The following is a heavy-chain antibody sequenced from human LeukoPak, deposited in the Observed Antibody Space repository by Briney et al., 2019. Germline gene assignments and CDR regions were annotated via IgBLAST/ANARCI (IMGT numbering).Heavy chain of an antibody. Sequence: ESGPTLVKPTQTLTLTCSFSGFSVDSSGMAVGWIRRPPGKALEWLALIYWDDDKPYSPSLKDRLIITKDASKNLVVLTMINVDPVDTATYYCSRAKRIDVENTPYYFDYWGQGILVTVSS. CDR1: GFSVDSSGMA. CDR2: IYWDDDK. V-gene: IGHV2-5*02. D-gene: IGHD3-10*02. J-gene: IGHJ4*02. CDR3: SRAKRIDVENTPYYFDY.